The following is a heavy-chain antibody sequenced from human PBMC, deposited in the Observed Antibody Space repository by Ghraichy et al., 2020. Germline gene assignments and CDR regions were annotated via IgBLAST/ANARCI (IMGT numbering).Heavy chain of an antibody. V-gene: IGHV3-23*01. J-gene: IGHJ3*02. D-gene: IGHD3-16*02. CDR3: AKDTGSYRSGPSHAFDI. CDR1: GFTFSRYA. CDR2: SSATGAST. Sequence: GGSLRLSCAASGFTFSRYAMSWVRRAPGKGLEWVSASSATGASTYYADPVKGRLTISRDNSKNTLYLQMNSLRVEDTAVYYCAKDTGSYRSGPSHAFDIWCQGTMVTVSS.